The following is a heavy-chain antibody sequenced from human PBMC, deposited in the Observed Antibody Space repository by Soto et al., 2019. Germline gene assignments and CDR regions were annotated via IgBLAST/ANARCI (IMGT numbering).Heavy chain of an antibody. CDR1: GFTFSSYG. Sequence: GESLRLSCPASGFTFSSYGMHWFRQAPGKGLEWVAVISYDGSNKYYADSVKGRFTISRDNSKNTLYLQMNGLRGEDTAVYYCAKEGGYCISTSCPRRIDPWGQGT. J-gene: IGHJ5*02. CDR2: ISYDGSNK. D-gene: IGHD2-2*01. V-gene: IGHV3-30*18. CDR3: AKEGGYCISTSCPRRIDP.